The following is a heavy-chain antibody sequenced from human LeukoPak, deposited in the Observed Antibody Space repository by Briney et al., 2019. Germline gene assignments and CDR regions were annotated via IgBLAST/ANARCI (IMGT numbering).Heavy chain of an antibody. CDR3: AKDALGYCSGGSCSTRSWFDP. CDR2: ISYDGSNK. J-gene: IGHJ5*02. V-gene: IGHV3-30*18. D-gene: IGHD2-15*01. Sequence: PGRSLRLSCAASGFTFSSYGMHWVRQAPGKGLEWVAVISYDGSNKYYADSVKGRFTISRDNSKNTLYLQMNSLRAEDTAVYYCAKDALGYCSGGSCSTRSWFDPWGQGTLVTVSP. CDR1: GFTFSSYG.